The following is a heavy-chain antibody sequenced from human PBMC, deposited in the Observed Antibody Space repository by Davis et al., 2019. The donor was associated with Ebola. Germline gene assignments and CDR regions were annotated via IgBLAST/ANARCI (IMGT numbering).Heavy chain of an antibody. CDR3: ARDRSGAIAVAGTGSDY. CDR2: INPSGGST. CDR1: GYTFISYF. J-gene: IGHJ4*02. D-gene: IGHD6-19*01. Sequence: AASVKVSCKASGYTFISYFMHWVRQAPGQGLEWMGLINPSGGSTSYAQKFQGRVTMTRDTSTSTVYMELSSLRSEDTAVYYCARDRSGAIAVAGTGSDYWGQGTLVTVSS. V-gene: IGHV1-46*01.